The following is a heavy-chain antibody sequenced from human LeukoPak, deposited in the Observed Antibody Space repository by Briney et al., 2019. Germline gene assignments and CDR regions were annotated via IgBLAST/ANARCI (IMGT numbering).Heavy chain of an antibody. CDR1: GFTFSSYS. Sequence: PGGSLRLPCAASGFTFSSYSMNWVRQAPGKGLEWVSYISSSSSTIYYADSVKGRFTISRGNAKNSLYLQVNSLRAEDTAVYYCAREGTYYYGSGRGGFDYWGQGTLVTVSS. CDR3: AREGTYYYGSGRGGFDY. CDR2: ISSSSSTI. D-gene: IGHD3-10*01. V-gene: IGHV3-48*04. J-gene: IGHJ4*02.